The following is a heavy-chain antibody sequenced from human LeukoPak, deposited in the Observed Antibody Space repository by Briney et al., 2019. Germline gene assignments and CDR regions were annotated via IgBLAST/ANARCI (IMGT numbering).Heavy chain of an antibody. CDR3: ARDQLWFGELLYQFDY. D-gene: IGHD3-10*01. J-gene: IGHJ4*02. CDR2: ISSYNGNT. CDR1: GYTFTSYG. Sequence: GASVKVSCKASGYTFTSYGSSWVRQAPCQGLEWMGWISSYNGNTNYAQMLQGRVTMTTDTSTSTAYMELRSLRSEDTGVYYCARDQLWFGELLYQFDYWGQGTLVTVSS. V-gene: IGHV1-18*04.